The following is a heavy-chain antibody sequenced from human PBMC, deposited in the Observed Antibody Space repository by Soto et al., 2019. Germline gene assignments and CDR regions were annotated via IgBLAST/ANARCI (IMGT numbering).Heavy chain of an antibody. V-gene: IGHV3-48*02. Sequence: VESGGGLVYPGGSLRLSCVASGFRFRDHSMNWVRQAPGKGLQWISYISSNGDITYYADSVKGRFTVSRDNAKNTLFLQMNSLTDDDTATYYCARLPKGSSVTAWGQGARVTVSS. CDR1: GFRFRDHS. D-gene: IGHD2-21*02. CDR2: ISSNGDIT. CDR3: ARLPKGSSVTA. J-gene: IGHJ4*02.